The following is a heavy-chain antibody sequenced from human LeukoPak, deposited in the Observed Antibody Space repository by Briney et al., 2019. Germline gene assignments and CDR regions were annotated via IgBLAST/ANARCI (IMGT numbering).Heavy chain of an antibody. D-gene: IGHD1-1*01. J-gene: IGHJ3*02. CDR3: ARWMGTWNAFDI. Sequence: PSETLSLTCTVSGDSITNFYWNWIRQPPGKGLEWIGYIYYTGSNTFNPSLKSRVTMSVDTSKNQFSLKLSSVTAADTAVYFCARWMGTWNAFDIWGQGTVVTVSS. CDR2: IYYTGSN. CDR1: GDSITNFY. V-gene: IGHV4-59*01.